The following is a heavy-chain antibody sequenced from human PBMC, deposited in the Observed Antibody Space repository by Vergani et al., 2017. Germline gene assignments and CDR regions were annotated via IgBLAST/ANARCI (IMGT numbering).Heavy chain of an antibody. D-gene: IGHD3-9*01. CDR1: GYTFSNYY. V-gene: IGHV1-46*03. CDR2: INPSGGHT. CDR3: ARGDYGILAGYRY. Sequence: QVQVVQSGAEVKKSGASAKVSCKTSGYTFSNYYMHWVRQAPGQGLEWMGIINPSGGHTNYAQKFQGRVTMTRDTSTSTVYMELSSLRSEETAIYYCARGDYGILAGYRYWGQGTLVTVSA. J-gene: IGHJ4*02.